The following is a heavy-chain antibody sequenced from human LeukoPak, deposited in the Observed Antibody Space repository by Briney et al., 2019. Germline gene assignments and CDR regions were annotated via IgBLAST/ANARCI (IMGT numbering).Heavy chain of an antibody. CDR3: ARAYYYDSSGYYYFFDY. V-gene: IGHV3-21*01. Sequence: GGSLRLSCAGSGFTFSSYSMNWVRQAPGKGLEWVSSISSGSTYIYYADSVKGRFTISRDNAKNSLYLQMNSLRAEDTAVYYCARAYYYDSSGYYYFFDYWGQGTLVTVSS. J-gene: IGHJ4*02. CDR1: GFTFSSYS. CDR2: ISSGSTYI. D-gene: IGHD3-22*01.